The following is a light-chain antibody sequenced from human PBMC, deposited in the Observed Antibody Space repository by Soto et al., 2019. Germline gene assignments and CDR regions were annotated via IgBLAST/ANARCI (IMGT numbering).Light chain of an antibody. CDR3: AAWDDSLSAWV. CDR2: TNN. Sequence: QSVLTQPPSASGTPGQRVTISCSGGSSNIGRDYVYWFQQLPGTAPKLLIYTNNQRPSGVPDRFSGSKSGTSASLAISGPRSEDEADYCCAAWDDSLSAWVFGGGTKVTVL. V-gene: IGLV1-47*02. CDR1: SSNIGRDY. J-gene: IGLJ3*02.